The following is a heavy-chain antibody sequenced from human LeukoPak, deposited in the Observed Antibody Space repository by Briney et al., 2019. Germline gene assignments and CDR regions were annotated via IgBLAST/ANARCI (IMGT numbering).Heavy chain of an antibody. J-gene: IGHJ4*02. Sequence: GGSLRLSCSASGFTFSSYAMSWVRQAPGKGLEWVSSVNDGGDNTYYADYLRGRFTVSRDNSRSTLWLQMNSLRAEDTAMYYCAKARGTTGWLPYFDYWXQGALVTVSS. D-gene: IGHD6-19*01. CDR3: AKARGTTGWLPYFDY. V-gene: IGHV3-23*01. CDR2: VNDGGDNT. CDR1: GFTFSSYA.